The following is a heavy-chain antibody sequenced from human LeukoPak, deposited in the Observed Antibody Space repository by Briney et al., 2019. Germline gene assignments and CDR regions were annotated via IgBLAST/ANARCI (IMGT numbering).Heavy chain of an antibody. CDR3: ARGGYGDSGAFDI. V-gene: IGHV4-59*12. D-gene: IGHD4-17*01. CDR1: GGSISSYY. Sequence: PSETLSLTCTVSGGSISSYYWSWIRQPPGKGLEWIGYIYYSGSTNYNPSLKSRVTISVDTSKNQFSLKLSSVTAADTAAYYCARGGYGDSGAFDIWGQGTMVTVSS. J-gene: IGHJ3*02. CDR2: IYYSGST.